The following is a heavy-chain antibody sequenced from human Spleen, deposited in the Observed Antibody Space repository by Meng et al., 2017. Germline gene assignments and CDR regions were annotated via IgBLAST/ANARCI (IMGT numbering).Heavy chain of an antibody. CDR3: ARSGLYGFGLDS. CDR1: GFTFSNAY. V-gene: IGHV3-15*01. Sequence: GESLKISCEGSGFTFSNAYMTWVRQVPGKRLEWVGRIKSKPDGETIDYGAPVKGRFTISRDDSKNTLYLQMNSLRAEDTAVYYCARSGLYGFGLDSWGRGILVTVSS. D-gene: IGHD3/OR15-3a*01. CDR2: IKSKPDGETI. J-gene: IGHJ4*02.